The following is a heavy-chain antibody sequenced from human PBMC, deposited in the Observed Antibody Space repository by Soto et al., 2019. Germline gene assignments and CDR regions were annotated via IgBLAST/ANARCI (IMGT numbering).Heavy chain of an antibody. J-gene: IGHJ4*02. CDR3: ARDRTTGTTGLSDY. V-gene: IGHV3-30-3*01. CDR2: ISYDGSNK. Sequence: PGGSLRLSCAASGFTFSSYAMHWVRQAPGKGLEWVAVISYDGSNKYYADSVKGRFTISRDNSKNTLYLQMNSLRAEDTAVYYCARDRTTGTTGLSDYWGQGTLVTVSS. D-gene: IGHD1-7*01. CDR1: GFTFSSYA.